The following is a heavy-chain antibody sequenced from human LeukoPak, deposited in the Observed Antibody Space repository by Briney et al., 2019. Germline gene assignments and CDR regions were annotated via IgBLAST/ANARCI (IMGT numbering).Heavy chain of an antibody. Sequence: SETLSLTCTVSGGSTSSYYWSWIRQPPGKGLEWIGNVHNSGTTNYNPSLKSRVAILLDRAKNQFSLKLTSMTAAGTAVYFCAVGPNHYYFDDWGQGTLVTVSS. V-gene: IGHV4-59*01. CDR2: VHNSGTT. CDR3: AVGPNHYYFDD. CDR1: GGSTSSYY. D-gene: IGHD1-14*01. J-gene: IGHJ4*02.